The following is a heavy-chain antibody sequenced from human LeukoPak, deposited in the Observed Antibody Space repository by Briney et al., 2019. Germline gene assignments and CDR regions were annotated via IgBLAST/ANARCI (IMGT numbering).Heavy chain of an antibody. CDR3: ARDNYGSGSYYKY. D-gene: IGHD3-10*01. CDR1: GYTFSDYY. V-gene: IGHV1-2*02. CDR2: INPNNGGT. Sequence: EASVKVSCKASGYTFSDYYMHWVRQAPGPGLEWMGWINPNNGGTNYAQKFQGRVSMTRDTSISTVYMEVRRLRSDDTAVYYCARDNYGSGSYYKYWGQGTLVTVSS. J-gene: IGHJ4*02.